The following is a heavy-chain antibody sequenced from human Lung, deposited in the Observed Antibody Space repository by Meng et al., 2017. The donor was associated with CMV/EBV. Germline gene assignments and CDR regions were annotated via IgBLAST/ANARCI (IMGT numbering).Heavy chain of an antibody. J-gene: IGHJ4*02. CDR3: ASFPPPGKQWLVTDY. V-gene: IGHV4-4*02. Sequence: VQRAVCGPGVVKPSGTLSLTCAVSGGSISSSNWWSWVRQPPGKGLGWIGEIYHSGSTNYNPSLKSRVTISVDKSKNQFSLKLSSVTAADTAVYYCASFPPPGKQWLVTDYWGQGTLVTVSS. CDR1: GGSISSSNW. CDR2: IYHSGST. D-gene: IGHD6-19*01.